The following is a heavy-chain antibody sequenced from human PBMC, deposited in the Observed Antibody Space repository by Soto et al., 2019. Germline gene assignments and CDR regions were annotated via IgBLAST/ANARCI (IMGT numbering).Heavy chain of an antibody. CDR3: AKESLKTPVTGPVDC. V-gene: IGHV3-23*01. CDR1: GFTFSSYA. D-gene: IGHD6-19*01. Sequence: EVQLLESGGGLVQPGGSQSLSCTASGFTFSSYALSWVRQAPGKGLEWVSSLSGSGGSTYYADSVKGRVTISRDNSKNTLYLQMSSLRAEDTAVYYCAKESLKTPVTGPVDCWGQGTVAPVSS. J-gene: IGHJ4*02. CDR2: LSGSGGST.